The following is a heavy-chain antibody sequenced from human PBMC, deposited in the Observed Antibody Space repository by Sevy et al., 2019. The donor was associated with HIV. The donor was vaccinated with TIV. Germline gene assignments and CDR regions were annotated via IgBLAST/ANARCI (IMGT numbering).Heavy chain of an antibody. Sequence: GGSLRLSCAASGFTVSSNHMSWVRQAPGKGLEWVSVIYSGGSTYYADSVKGRFTISRDNSKNTLYLQMNSLRAEDTAVYYCATGYGDYGYYYYGMDVWGQGTTVTVSS. V-gene: IGHV3-53*01. J-gene: IGHJ6*02. CDR2: IYSGGST. CDR3: ATGYGDYGYYYYGMDV. D-gene: IGHD4-17*01. CDR1: GFTVSSNH.